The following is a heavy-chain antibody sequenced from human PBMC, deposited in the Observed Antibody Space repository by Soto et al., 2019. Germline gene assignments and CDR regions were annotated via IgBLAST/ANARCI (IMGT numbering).Heavy chain of an antibody. D-gene: IGHD6-6*01. CDR2: ISASGAYT. V-gene: IGHV3-23*01. CDR3: AKEVIAARPYYFDH. Sequence: GGSLRLSCAASGFTFNNYAVSWARQTPGKGLEWVATISASGAYTFYADSVKGRFTISRDNSQNTLFLYMRSLRAGDTATYYCAKEVIAARPYYFDHWGQGTLVTVSS. J-gene: IGHJ4*02. CDR1: GFTFNNYA.